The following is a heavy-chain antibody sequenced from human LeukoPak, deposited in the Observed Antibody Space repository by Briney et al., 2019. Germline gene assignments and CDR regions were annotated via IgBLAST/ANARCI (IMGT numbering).Heavy chain of an antibody. CDR2: INSDGSST. D-gene: IGHD2-15*01. J-gene: IGHJ4*02. CDR1: GFTFSSYW. Sequence: PGGSLRLSCAASGFTFSSYWMHWVRQAPGKGLAWVSRINSDGSSTSYADSVKGRFTISRDNAKNTLYLQMNSLRAEDTAVYYCARVVGGSWIDYWGQGTLVTVSS. CDR3: ARVVGGSWIDY. V-gene: IGHV3-74*01.